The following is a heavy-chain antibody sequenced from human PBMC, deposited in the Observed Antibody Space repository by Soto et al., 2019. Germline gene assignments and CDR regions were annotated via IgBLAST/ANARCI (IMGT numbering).Heavy chain of an antibody. D-gene: IGHD3-10*01. J-gene: IGHJ5*02. CDR3: AKGVRGVPNWFDP. CDR2: IYYSGGT. Sequence: QVQLQESGPGLVRPSQTLSLSCTVSGGSISNSANHWSWIRQHPGEGLEWIGYIYYSGGTYYSPSLKGRVTMSIDASKNQFSLKLSSVTAADTAVYYCAKGVRGVPNWFDPWGQGTLVIVSS. V-gene: IGHV4-31*03. CDR1: GGSISNSANH.